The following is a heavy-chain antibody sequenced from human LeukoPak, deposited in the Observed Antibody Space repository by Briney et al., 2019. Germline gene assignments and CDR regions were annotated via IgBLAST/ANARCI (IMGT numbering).Heavy chain of an antibody. J-gene: IGHJ6*03. CDR3: AREGRYRYGYNECHLYMDI. CDR1: GGSISSSSYY. CDR2: IYYSGST. Sequence: PSETLSLTCTVSGGSISSSSYYWGWIRQPPGKGLEWIGSIYYSGSTYYNPSLKSRVTISVDTSKNQFSLKLSSVTAAETAVYYCAREGRYRYGYNECHLYMDIWGKGTTVTVSS. D-gene: IGHD5-18*01. V-gene: IGHV4-39*07.